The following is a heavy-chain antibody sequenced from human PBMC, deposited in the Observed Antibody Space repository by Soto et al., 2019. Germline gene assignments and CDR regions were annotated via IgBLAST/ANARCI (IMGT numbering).Heavy chain of an antibody. Sequence: GGSLRLSCAASGFTVSSNYMSWVRQAPGKGLEWVSVIYSGGSKYYADSVKGRFTISRHNTKNTQELQMNSLRAEDTAVYYCAGGLPYGSDYWGQGTLVTVSS. CDR3: AGGLPYGSDY. V-gene: IGHV3-53*04. D-gene: IGHD4-17*01. CDR2: IYSGGSK. CDR1: GFTVSSNY. J-gene: IGHJ4*02.